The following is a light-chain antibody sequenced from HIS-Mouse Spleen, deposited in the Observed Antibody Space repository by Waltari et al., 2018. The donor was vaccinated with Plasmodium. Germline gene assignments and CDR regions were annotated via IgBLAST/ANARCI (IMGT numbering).Light chain of an antibody. CDR3: QQYYSYPLT. CDR1: QGISSY. V-gene: IGKV1-8*01. CDR2: AAS. J-gene: IGKJ4*01. Sequence: AIRMTQSPSSFSAATGDRVTITCRASQGISSYLAWYQQKPGKAPKLLIYAASTMPSGVPARFSGSGSGTDFTLTISSLQSEDFATYYCQQYYSYPLTFGGGTKVEIK.